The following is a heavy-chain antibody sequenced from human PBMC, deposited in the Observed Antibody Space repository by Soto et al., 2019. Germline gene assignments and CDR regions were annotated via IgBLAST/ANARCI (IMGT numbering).Heavy chain of an antibody. J-gene: IGHJ6*03. CDR2: INHSGST. Sequence: SSETLSHTCAVYGGSFSGYYWSWFRQPLGKGLEWIGEINHSGSTNYNPSLKSRVTISVDTSKNQFSLKLSSVTAADTAVYYCARGLTPYYDYIWGSYRYADYYYYYMDVWGKGTTVT. CDR3: ARGLTPYYDYIWGSYRYADYYYYYMDV. V-gene: IGHV4-34*01. D-gene: IGHD3-16*02. CDR1: GGSFSGYY.